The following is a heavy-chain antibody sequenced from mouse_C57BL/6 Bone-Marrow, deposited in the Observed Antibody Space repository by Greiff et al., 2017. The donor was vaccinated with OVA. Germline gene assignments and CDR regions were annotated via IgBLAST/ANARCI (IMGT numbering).Heavy chain of an antibody. Sequence: VQLQQSGAELVRPGASVKLSCTASGFNIKDDYMHWVKQRPEQGLEWIGWIDPENGDTEYASKFQGKATITADTSSNTAYLQLSRLTSADTAVSYCTTRDYEDAMDYWGEGTSVTVSS. CDR2: IDPENGDT. V-gene: IGHV14-4*01. D-gene: IGHD2-4*01. J-gene: IGHJ4*01. CDR1: GFNIKDDY. CDR3: TTRDYEDAMDY.